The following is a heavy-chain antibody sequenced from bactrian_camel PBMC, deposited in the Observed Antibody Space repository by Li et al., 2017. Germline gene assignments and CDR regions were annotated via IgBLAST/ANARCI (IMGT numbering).Heavy chain of an antibody. J-gene: IGHJ4*01. CDR3: ALDHVHARFTGSQLKDWQYYY. Sequence: HVQLVESGGGSVQAGGSLRLSCAISGRSNENYFLAWFRQPPGKEREGVAAMYTGFGGGNIYYDDSVKGRFTISQDNSKNTLFLQMDNLQPEDTAMYFCALDHVHARFTGSQLKDWQYYYWGQGTQVTVS. CDR2: MYTGFGGGNI. D-gene: IGHD6*01. V-gene: IGHV3S45*01. CDR1: GRSNENYF.